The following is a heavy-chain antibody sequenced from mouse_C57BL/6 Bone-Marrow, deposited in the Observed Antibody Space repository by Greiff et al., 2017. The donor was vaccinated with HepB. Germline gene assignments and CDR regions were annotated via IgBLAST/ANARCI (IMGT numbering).Heavy chain of an antibody. CDR3: ARAHYYYGSSRWYFDV. CDR1: GYTFTSYW. Sequence: QVQLQQPGAELVMPGASVKLSCKASGYTFTSYWMHWVKQRPGQGLEWIGEIDPSDSYTNYNQKFKGKSTLTVAKSSRTAYMQLSSLTSEDSAVYYCARAHYYYGSSRWYFDVWGTGTTVTVSS. V-gene: IGHV1-69*01. D-gene: IGHD1-1*01. CDR2: IDPSDSYT. J-gene: IGHJ1*03.